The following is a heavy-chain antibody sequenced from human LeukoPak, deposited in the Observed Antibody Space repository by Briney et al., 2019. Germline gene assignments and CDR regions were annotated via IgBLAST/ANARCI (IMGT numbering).Heavy chain of an antibody. V-gene: IGHV4-30-2*01. Sequence: SQTLSLTCTVSGGSISSGGYYWSWIRQPPGKGLEWIGYIYHSGSTYYNPSLKSRVTISVDRSKNQFSLKLSSVTAADTAVYYCASRDGYNMGGFDAFDIWGQGTMVTVSS. J-gene: IGHJ3*02. D-gene: IGHD5-24*01. CDR1: GGSISSGGYY. CDR3: ASRDGYNMGGFDAFDI. CDR2: IYHSGST.